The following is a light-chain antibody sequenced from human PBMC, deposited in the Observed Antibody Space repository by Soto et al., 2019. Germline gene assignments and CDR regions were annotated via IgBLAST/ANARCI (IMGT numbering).Light chain of an antibody. J-gene: IGLJ3*02. Sequence: QSALTQPASVSGSPGQSITISCPGTSSDVGGYNYVSWYQQHPGKAPQLMIYEVSNRPSGVSNRFAGSKSGNTASLTISGLQAEDEADYYCSSYTSSSTWVFGGGTKVPVL. CDR2: EVS. V-gene: IGLV2-14*01. CDR1: SSDVGGYNY. CDR3: SSYTSSSTWV.